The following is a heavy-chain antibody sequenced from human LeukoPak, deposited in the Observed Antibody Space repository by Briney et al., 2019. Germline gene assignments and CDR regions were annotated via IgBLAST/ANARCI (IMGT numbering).Heavy chain of an antibody. J-gene: IGHJ4*02. CDR3: AKDLVPAAFDY. V-gene: IGHV3-30*18. Sequence: GGSLRLSCAASGFTFSSYGMHWVRQAPGKGLEWVAVISYDGSNKYYADSVKGRFTISRDNSKNTLYLQMNSLRAEDPAVYYCAKDLVPAAFDYWGQGTLVTVSS. CDR2: ISYDGSNK. CDR1: GFTFSSYG. D-gene: IGHD2-2*01.